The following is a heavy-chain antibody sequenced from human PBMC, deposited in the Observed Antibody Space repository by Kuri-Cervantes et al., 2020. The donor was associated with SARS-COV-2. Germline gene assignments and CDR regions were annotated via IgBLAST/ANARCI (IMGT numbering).Heavy chain of an antibody. J-gene: IGHJ4*02. Sequence: SVKVSCKASGGTFSSYTISWVRQAPGQRLEWMGRIIPILGIANYAQKLQGRVTMTTDTSTSTAYMELRSLRSDDTAVYYCASSDKWSDFDYWGQGTLVTVSS. CDR1: GGTFSSYT. V-gene: IGHV1-69*02. CDR3: ASSDKWSDFDY. CDR2: IIPILGIA. D-gene: IGHD2-15*01.